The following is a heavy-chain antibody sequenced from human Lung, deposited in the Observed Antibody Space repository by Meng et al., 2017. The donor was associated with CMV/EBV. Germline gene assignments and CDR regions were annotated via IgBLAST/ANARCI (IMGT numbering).Heavy chain of an antibody. Sequence: SVSSASYYWSWIRQPPGKGLEWIAYVYYGGGTNYNPSLKSRVTISVDTSKNQFSLKLSSVTAADTAVYYCARGTGYCSSTSCYPFDPWGQGTLVPSPQ. D-gene: IGHD2-2*01. CDR2: VYYGGGT. CDR1: SVSSASYY. CDR3: ARGTGYCSSTSCYPFDP. J-gene: IGHJ5*02. V-gene: IGHV4-61*01.